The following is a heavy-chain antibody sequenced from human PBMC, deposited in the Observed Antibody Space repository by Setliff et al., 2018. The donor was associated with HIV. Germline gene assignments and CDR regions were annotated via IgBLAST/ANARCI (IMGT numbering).Heavy chain of an antibody. CDR1: GGSISSSIYY. CDR3: ARHASGDSVSPISYWFDP. D-gene: IGHD4-17*01. Sequence: TSETLSLTCTVSGGSISSSIYYWGWIRQPPGKGLEWIGFIYYSGSTYYYGGSTYYSPSLKSRVTISIDTSKNQFSLKLSSVTAADTAVYFCARHASGDSVSPISYWFDPWGQGTLVTVSS. V-gene: IGHV4-39*07. J-gene: IGHJ5*02. CDR2: IYYSGSTYYYGGST.